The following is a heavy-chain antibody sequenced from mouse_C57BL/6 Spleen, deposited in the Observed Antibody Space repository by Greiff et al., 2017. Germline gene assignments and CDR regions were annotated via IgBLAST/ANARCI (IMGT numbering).Heavy chain of an antibody. CDR3: ARYSSWYFDV. D-gene: IGHD2-12*01. CDR1: GYTFPDYN. V-gene: IGHV1-18*01. CDR2: INPNNGGT. J-gene: IGHJ1*03. Sequence: EVQLQQSGPELVKPGASVKIPCKASGYTFPDYNMDWVKQSHGKSLEWIGDINPNNGGTIYNQKFKGKATLTVDKSSSTAYMELRSLTSEDTAVYYCARYSSWYFDVWGTGTTVTVSS.